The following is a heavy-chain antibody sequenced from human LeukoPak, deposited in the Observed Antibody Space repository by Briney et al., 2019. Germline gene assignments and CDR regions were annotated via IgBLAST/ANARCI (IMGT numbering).Heavy chain of an antibody. CDR3: TAERYYVFLF. J-gene: IGHJ4*02. V-gene: IGHV3-15*05. D-gene: IGHD3-10*02. CDR2: IKSRKDGWTT. CDR1: GFNFRDSW. Sequence: AGGSLRLSCAASGFNFRDSWMSWVRQVPGKGLEWVGHIKSRKDGWTTNYAAPVEGRFSISRADSKNTVFLQMNNVKTEDTAVYFCTAERYYVFLFGGQGTLVTASS.